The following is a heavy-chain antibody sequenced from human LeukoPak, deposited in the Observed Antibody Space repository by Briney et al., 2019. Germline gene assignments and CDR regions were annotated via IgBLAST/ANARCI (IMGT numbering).Heavy chain of an antibody. Sequence: GASVKVSCKASGYTFSSYYMHWVRQAPGQGPEWMGIINPSGGTTTYAQKFQGRVTMTRDTSTGTVYMELNSLRSEDTAVYYCARGAQIAVAGSFDAFDIWGQGTMVTVSS. CDR3: ARGAQIAVAGSFDAFDI. D-gene: IGHD6-19*01. V-gene: IGHV1-46*01. CDR2: INPSGGTT. CDR1: GYTFSSYY. J-gene: IGHJ3*02.